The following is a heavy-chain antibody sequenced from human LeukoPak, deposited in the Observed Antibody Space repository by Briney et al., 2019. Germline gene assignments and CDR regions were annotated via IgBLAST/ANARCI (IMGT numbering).Heavy chain of an antibody. CDR3: AGAIYEDILTGYYQFDY. V-gene: IGHV1-69*13. D-gene: IGHD3-9*01. CDR1: GGTFNSYT. Sequence: ASVKVSCKASGGTFNSYTINWVRQAPGQGLQWVGGFIPIFGTTHYAQKFQGRVTITADESTSTAYMELSSLRSEDTAVYYCAGAIYEDILTGYYQFDYWGQGTLVTVSS. J-gene: IGHJ4*02. CDR2: FIPIFGTT.